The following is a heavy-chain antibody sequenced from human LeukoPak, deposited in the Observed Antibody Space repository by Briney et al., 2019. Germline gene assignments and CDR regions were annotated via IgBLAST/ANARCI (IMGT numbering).Heavy chain of an antibody. D-gene: IGHD3-3*01. CDR2: IYSSGNT. CDR3: AREHRDYVTSGYYMDY. J-gene: IGHJ4*02. CDR1: GDSISGYF. V-gene: IGHV4-4*07. Sequence: SETLSLICTFSGDSISGYFWSWIRQPAGKGLEGFGRIYSSGNTDYNSSLRSRVTMSLGTSKSQFSLKLTSVTAADTAVYYCAREHRDYVTSGYYMDYWGQGTLVTVSS.